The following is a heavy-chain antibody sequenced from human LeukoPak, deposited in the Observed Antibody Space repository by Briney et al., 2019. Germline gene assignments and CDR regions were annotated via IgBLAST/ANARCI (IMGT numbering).Heavy chain of an antibody. CDR2: ISAYNGNT. Sequence: ASVKVSCKASGYTFTSYGISWVRQAPGQGLEWMGWISAYNGNTIYAQKLQGRVTMTTDTSTSTAYMELRSLRSDDTTVYYCARDDPYYDILTGYSNWFDPWGQGTLVTVSS. D-gene: IGHD3-9*01. CDR1: GYTFTSYG. CDR3: ARDDPYYDILTGYSNWFDP. V-gene: IGHV1-18*01. J-gene: IGHJ5*02.